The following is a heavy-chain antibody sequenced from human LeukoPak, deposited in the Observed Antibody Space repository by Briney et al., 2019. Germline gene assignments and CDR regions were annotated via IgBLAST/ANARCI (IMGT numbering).Heavy chain of an antibody. V-gene: IGHV3-7*01. CDR3: ARVDSSSWYFFAAFDI. J-gene: IGHJ3*02. CDR2: IKQDGSEK. Sequence: GGSLRLSCAASVFTLSSYWMSWVRQAPGKGVEWVANIKQDGSEKYYVDSVKGRFTISRDNAKNSLYLQMNSLRAEDTAVYYCARVDSSSWYFFAAFDIWGQGTMVTVSS. D-gene: IGHD6-13*01. CDR1: VFTLSSYW.